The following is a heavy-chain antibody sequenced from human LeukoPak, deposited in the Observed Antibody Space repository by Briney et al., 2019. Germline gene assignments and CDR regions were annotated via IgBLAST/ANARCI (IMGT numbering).Heavy chain of an antibody. V-gene: IGHV1-69*05. D-gene: IGHD6-13*01. J-gene: IGHJ4*02. CDR2: IIPIFGTA. CDR3: WRRPLAAADPYYFDY. Sequence: SVKVSCKASGGTFSSYAISWVRQAPGQGLEWMGGIIPIFGTANYAQKFQGRVTITTDESTSTAYMELSSLRSEDTAVYYCWRRPLAAADPYYFDYWGQGTLVTVSS. CDR1: GGTFSSYA.